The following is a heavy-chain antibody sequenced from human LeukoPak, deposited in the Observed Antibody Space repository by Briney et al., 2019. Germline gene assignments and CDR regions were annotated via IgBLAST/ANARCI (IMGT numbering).Heavy chain of an antibody. CDR3: ARRLRGEVTARPFDY. J-gene: IGHJ4*02. CDR1: GFAFSSYG. CDR2: IWYDGGFK. Sequence: RTGGSLRLSCAASGFAFSSYGMHWVRQAPGKGLEWVAVIWYDGGFKYYAVSVKGRFTISRDNSKNTLYLQMNSLRAEDSAVYYCARRLRGEVTARPFDYWGQGTLVTVSS. V-gene: IGHV3-33*01. D-gene: IGHD6-6*01.